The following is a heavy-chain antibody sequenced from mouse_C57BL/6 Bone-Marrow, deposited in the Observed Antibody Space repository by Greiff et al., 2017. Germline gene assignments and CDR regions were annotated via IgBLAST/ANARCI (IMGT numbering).Heavy chain of an antibody. CDR1: GFNIKDDY. J-gene: IGHJ2*01. CDR2: IDPENGDT. CDR3: TTFYDSNLPYYFDY. D-gene: IGHD2-5*01. V-gene: IGHV14-4*01. Sequence: EVQLQQSGAELVRPGASVKLSCTASGFNIKDDYMHWVKQRPEQGLEWIGWIDPENGDTEYASKFQGKATITADTSSNTAYLQLSSLTSEDTAVYYWTTFYDSNLPYYFDYWGQGTTLTVSS.